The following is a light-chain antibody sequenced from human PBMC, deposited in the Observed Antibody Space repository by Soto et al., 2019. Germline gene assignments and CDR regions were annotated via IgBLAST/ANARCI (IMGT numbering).Light chain of an antibody. V-gene: IGLV1-44*01. Sequence: QSALTQPPSASGTPGQRVTISCSGSSSNIGSNTVNWYQQLPGAAPKRLIYSDNQRPSGVPDRFSGSKSGTSASLAISGLQSEDEADYYCAAWDDSLNGVLFGGGTKLTVL. CDR3: AAWDDSLNGVL. CDR1: SSNIGSNT. J-gene: IGLJ2*01. CDR2: SDN.